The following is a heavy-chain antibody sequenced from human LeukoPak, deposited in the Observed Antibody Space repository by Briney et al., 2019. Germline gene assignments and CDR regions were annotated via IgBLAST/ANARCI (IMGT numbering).Heavy chain of an antibody. CDR3: AKEPGYYDSSGYYTGGRWFDP. J-gene: IGHJ5*02. CDR1: GFTFSSYA. D-gene: IGHD3-22*01. V-gene: IGHV3-23*01. CDR2: ISGSGGST. Sequence: GGSLRLSCAASGFTFSSYAMSWVRQAPGKGLEWVSAISGSGGSTYYADSVKGRFTISRDNSKNTLYLQMNSLRAEDTAVYYCAKEPGYYDSSGYYTGGRWFDPWGQGTLVTVSS.